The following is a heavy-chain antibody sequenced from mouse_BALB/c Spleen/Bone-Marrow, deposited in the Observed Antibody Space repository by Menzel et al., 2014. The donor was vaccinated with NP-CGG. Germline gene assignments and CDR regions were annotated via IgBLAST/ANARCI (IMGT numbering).Heavy chain of an antibody. CDR1: GYTFSSYW. CDR3: ARGAYYGNYFDY. CDR2: ILPGSGST. J-gene: IGHJ2*01. V-gene: IGHV1-9*01. D-gene: IGHD2-10*01. Sequence: VKLQESGAELMKPGASVKISCKATGYTFSSYWIEWVKQRPGHGLEWIGEILPGSGSTNYNEKFKGKATFTADTSSNTAHMQLSSLTSEDSAVYYCARGAYYGNYFDYWGQGTTLAVSS.